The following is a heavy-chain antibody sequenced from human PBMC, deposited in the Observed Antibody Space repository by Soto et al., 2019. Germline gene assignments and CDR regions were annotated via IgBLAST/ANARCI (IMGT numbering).Heavy chain of an antibody. V-gene: IGHV4-39*01. Sequence: PSETLSLTCTVSGGSINTITYYWGWIRQPPGKGLEWIGTIYYSGSTYYNPSLKSRVTISVDTPKKQFSLKLTSVTAEDTAVYYCARHVVPDRTNCFDSWGQGILVTLSS. J-gene: IGHJ5*01. CDR1: GGSINTITYY. CDR2: IYYSGST. CDR3: ARHVVPDRTNCFDS. D-gene: IGHD2-2*01.